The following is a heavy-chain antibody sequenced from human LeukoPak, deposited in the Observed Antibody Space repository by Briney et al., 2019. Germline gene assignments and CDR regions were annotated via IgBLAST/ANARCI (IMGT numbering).Heavy chain of an antibody. J-gene: IGHJ4*02. CDR2: VYSSGVG. D-gene: IGHD3-22*01. Sequence: SETLSLTCTVSGGSITGYYWNWIRQPAGQGLEWLGRVYSSGVGNYNPSLTSRVTMSVHTSKNQFSLKLTSLTAADTAVYYCAREEFLHEIDSSGYFVYWGQGTLVTVSS. CDR3: AREEFLHEIDSSGYFVY. V-gene: IGHV4-4*07. CDR1: GGSITGYY.